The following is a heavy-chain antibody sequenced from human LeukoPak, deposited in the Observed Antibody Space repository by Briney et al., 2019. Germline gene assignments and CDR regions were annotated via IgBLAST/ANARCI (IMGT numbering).Heavy chain of an antibody. CDR2: ISYDGSNK. CDR3: AKIRDSSTSLRHGYYYYYYMDV. V-gene: IGHV3-30-3*02. J-gene: IGHJ6*03. D-gene: IGHD2-2*01. CDR1: GFTFSTYA. Sequence: GGSLRLSCAASGFTFSTYAMHWVRQAPGKGLEWVAVISYDGSNKYYADSVKGRFTISRDNSKNTLYLQMNSLRAEDTAVYYCAKIRDSSTSLRHGYYYYYYMDVWGKGTTVTVSS.